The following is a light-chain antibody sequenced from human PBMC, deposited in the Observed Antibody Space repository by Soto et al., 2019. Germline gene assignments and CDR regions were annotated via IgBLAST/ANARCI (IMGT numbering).Light chain of an antibody. V-gene: IGKV1-5*03. CDR1: QSISSW. CDR3: QQYNLYSPT. CDR2: KAS. Sequence: EIQMTQSPTTLSASVGDRITITCRASQSISSWLAWYQQKPGKAPNLLIYKASSLESGVPSRFSGSGSGTEFTLTISSLQPDDFATYYCQQYNLYSPTFGQGTKVDIK. J-gene: IGKJ1*01.